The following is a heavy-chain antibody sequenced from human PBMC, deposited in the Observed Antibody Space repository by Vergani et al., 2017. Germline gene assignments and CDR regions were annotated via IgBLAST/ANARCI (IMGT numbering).Heavy chain of an antibody. Sequence: EVQLLESGGGLVQPGGSLRLSCAASGFTFSSYAMSWVRQAPGKGLEWVSTIYGSGGSTYYADSVKGRFTISKDNSKNTLYLQMNSLRAEDTAVYYCAKEGCSSTSCYTFDYWGQGTLVTVSS. V-gene: IGHV3-23*01. D-gene: IGHD2-2*02. CDR3: AKEGCSSTSCYTFDY. CDR1: GFTFSSYA. CDR2: IYGSGGST. J-gene: IGHJ4*02.